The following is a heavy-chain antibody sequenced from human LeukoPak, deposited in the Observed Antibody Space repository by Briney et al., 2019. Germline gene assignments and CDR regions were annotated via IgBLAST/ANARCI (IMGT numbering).Heavy chain of an antibody. V-gene: IGHV3-23*01. J-gene: IGHJ4*02. CDR3: AKDRSYGDYPGAGFDY. Sequence: GGSLRHSCAHSRFSPSISATSGVRDAPGGGVEWGSAIIVIGGSTYDADSVQGRFAISRDNSNNTLYLQMNSLRAEDTAVYYCAKDRSYGDYPGAGFDYWGQGTLVTVSS. D-gene: IGHD4-17*01. CDR2: IIVIGGST. CDR1: RFSPSISA.